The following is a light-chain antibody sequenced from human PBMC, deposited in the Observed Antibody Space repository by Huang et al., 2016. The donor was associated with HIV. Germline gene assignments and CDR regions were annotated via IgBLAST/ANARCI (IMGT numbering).Light chain of an antibody. J-gene: IGKJ1*01. V-gene: IGKV1-5*03. CDR2: KSS. Sequence: DIQMTQSPSTLSASLGDRVTITCRASQSISSLLAWYQQKPGKAPKLLIHKSSSLESGVPSRFSGSGSGTEFTHTIASLQPDSLATYCCQQYNKYSPTFGQGTKVEIK. CDR1: QSISSL. CDR3: QQYNKYSPT.